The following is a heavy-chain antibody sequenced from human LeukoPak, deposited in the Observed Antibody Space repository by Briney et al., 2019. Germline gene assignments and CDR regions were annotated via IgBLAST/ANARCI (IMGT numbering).Heavy chain of an antibody. Sequence: GGSLRLSCAASGFTFSSYAMSWVRQAPGKGLEWVSAISGSGGNTSYADSVKGRFTISRDNSKNTLYLQMTSLRAEDMAIYYCAKVGATMVRGIIISPRFHFDYWGQGTLATVSS. J-gene: IGHJ4*02. V-gene: IGHV3-23*01. CDR3: AKVGATMVRGIIISPRFHFDY. CDR2: ISGSGGNT. CDR1: GFTFSSYA. D-gene: IGHD3-10*01.